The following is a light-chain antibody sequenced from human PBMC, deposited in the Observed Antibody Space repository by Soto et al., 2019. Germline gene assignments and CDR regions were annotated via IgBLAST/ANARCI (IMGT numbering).Light chain of an antibody. Sequence: DIQKTQSPSTLSASVGDRVTITCRASQTISNWLAWYQQKPGKPPKLLIHDASSLESGVPSRFSGSGSGTEFTLTISSLQPDDFATYYCQQSIGTFGQGTKVEIK. CDR1: QTISNW. CDR2: DAS. V-gene: IGKV1-5*01. CDR3: QQSIGT. J-gene: IGKJ1*01.